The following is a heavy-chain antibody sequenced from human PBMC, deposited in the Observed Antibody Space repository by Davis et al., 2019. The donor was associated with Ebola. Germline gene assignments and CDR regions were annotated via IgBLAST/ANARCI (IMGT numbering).Heavy chain of an antibody. V-gene: IGHV3-74*03. D-gene: IGHD1-1*01. Sequence: GESLKISCAASGFPFSTYWMHWVRQAPGKGLVWVSRIYSDGSSTKYADSVKGRSTISRDNAKNTLYLHMNSLRAEDSAVYYCARGAQVWKHGYYCLDVWGKGTTVTVSS. CDR2: IYSDGSST. CDR3: ARGAQVWKHGYYCLDV. J-gene: IGHJ6*03. CDR1: GFPFSTYW.